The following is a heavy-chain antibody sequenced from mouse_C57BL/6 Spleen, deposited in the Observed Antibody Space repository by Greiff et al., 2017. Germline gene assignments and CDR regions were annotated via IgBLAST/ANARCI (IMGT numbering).Heavy chain of an antibody. J-gene: IGHJ4*01. Sequence: QVQLKQSGAELVRPGASVKLSCKASGYTFTSYWMHWVKQRPGQGLEWIGEIDPSDSYTNYNQKFKGKSPLTVDKSSSTAYMQLSSLTSEDSAVYYCARSLYGSSFYYAMDYWGQGTSVTVSS. CDR1: GYTFTSYW. CDR3: ARSLYGSSFYYAMDY. V-gene: IGHV1-69*01. D-gene: IGHD1-1*01. CDR2: IDPSDSYT.